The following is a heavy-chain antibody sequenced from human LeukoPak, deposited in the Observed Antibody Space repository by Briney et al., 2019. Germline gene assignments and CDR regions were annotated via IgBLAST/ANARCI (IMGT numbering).Heavy chain of an antibody. V-gene: IGHV4-39*01. D-gene: IGHD3-22*01. J-gene: IGHJ4*02. CDR3: ARTSGRGSVDPGTSGYVDS. CDR1: GGSISSSGYY. CDR2: VYYSGNT. Sequence: PSETLSLTCTVSGGSISSSGYYWDWIRHPPGKGLEWIGSVYYSGNTYYKSSLESRVTISVDTSNNRFSLKLNSVTAADTGTYYCARTSGRGSVDPGTSGYVDSWGQGSLVTVSS.